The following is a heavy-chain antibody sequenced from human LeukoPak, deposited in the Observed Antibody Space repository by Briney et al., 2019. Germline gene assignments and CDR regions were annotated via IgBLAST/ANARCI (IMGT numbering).Heavy chain of an antibody. Sequence: GASVKVSCKXSGYTFTGYYMHWVRQAPGQGLEWMGWINPNSGGTNYAQKFQGRVTMTGDTSISTAYMELSRLRSDDTAVYYCARDHGGYVIDYWGQGTLVTVSS. CDR1: GYTFTGYY. V-gene: IGHV1-2*02. J-gene: IGHJ4*02. CDR2: INPNSGGT. D-gene: IGHD3-22*01. CDR3: ARDHGGYVIDY.